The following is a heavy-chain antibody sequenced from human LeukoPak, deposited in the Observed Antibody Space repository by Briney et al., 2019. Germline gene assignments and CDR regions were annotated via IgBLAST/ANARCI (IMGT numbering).Heavy chain of an antibody. D-gene: IGHD2-21*02. Sequence: SETLSLTCTVSGGSISSYYWSWIRQPAGKGLEWIGRIYTSGSTNYNPSLKSRVTMSVDTSKNQFSLKLSSVTAADTAVYYCASGYCGGACQLGGVDMWGQGTMVTVSS. CDR2: IYTSGST. CDR1: GGSISSYY. V-gene: IGHV4-4*07. J-gene: IGHJ3*02. CDR3: ASGYCGGACQLGGVDM.